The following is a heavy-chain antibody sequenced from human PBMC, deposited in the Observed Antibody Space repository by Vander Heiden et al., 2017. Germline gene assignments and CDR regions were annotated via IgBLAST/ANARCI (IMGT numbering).Heavy chain of an antibody. V-gene: IGHV1-69*10. Sequence: QVQLVQSGAEVKKPGSSVKVSCKASGGTFSSYPISWVRQAPGQGLEWMGGIIPILGIANYAQKFQGRVTITADKSTSTAYMELSSLRSEDTAVYYCARNRQYYYDSSGYYYRYYYYGMDVWGQGTTVTVSS. CDR3: ARNRQYYYDSSGYYYRYYYYGMDV. CDR1: GGTFSSYP. D-gene: IGHD3-22*01. J-gene: IGHJ6*02. CDR2: IIPILGIA.